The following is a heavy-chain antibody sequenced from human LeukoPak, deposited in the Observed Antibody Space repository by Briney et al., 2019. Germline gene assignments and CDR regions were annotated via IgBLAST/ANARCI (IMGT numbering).Heavy chain of an antibody. CDR3: ASPSRGTLQKHIVVVTPHDAFDI. J-gene: IGHJ3*02. CDR2: IIPILGIA. CDR1: GGTFSSYA. V-gene: IGHV1-69*04. Sequence: ASVKVSCKASGGTFSSYAISWVRQAPGQGLEWMGRIIPILGIANYAQKFQGRVTITADKSTSTAYMELSSLRSEDTAVYDCASPSRGTLQKHIVVVTPHDAFDIRGQGTMVTVSS. D-gene: IGHD2-21*02.